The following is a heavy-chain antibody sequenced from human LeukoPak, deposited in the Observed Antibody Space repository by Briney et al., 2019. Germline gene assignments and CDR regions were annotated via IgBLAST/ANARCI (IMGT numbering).Heavy chain of an antibody. CDR3: IIDLANDYCAMDV. V-gene: IGHV3-15*01. D-gene: IGHD3-3*02. Sequence: PGGSLRLSCAASGFTFSHAWMSWVRQAPGRGLEWVCRIKRKNDGGTTDYAAPVEDRFTISRDDSKNTFYLQMTSLKTEDTAVYYCIIDLANDYCAMDVWGQGTLVTVSS. CDR2: IKRKNDGGTT. J-gene: IGHJ6*02. CDR1: GFTFSHAW.